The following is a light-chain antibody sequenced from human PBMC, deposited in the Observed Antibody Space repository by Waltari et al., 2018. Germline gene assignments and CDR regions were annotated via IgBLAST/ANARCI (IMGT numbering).Light chain of an antibody. CDR2: DVN. J-gene: IGLJ3*02. CDR1: SSDVGGYNY. V-gene: IGLV2-14*03. Sequence: QSALTQPASVSGSPGQSITIPCTGSSSDVGGYNYVPWYQQHPGKAPKLMIFDVNNRASGVSTRFSGSKSGNTASLTISGLQVEDEAEYYCCSFTRSSTWVFGGGTKLTVL. CDR3: CSFTRSSTWV.